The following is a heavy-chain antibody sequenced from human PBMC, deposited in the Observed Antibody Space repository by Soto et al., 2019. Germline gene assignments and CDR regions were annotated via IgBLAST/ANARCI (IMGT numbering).Heavy chain of an antibody. CDR3: ARDLHPPGDAFDI. CDR2: IYYSGST. Sequence: SETLSLTCTVSGGSISSYYWSWIRQPPGKGLEWIGYIYYSGSTNYNPSLKSRVTISVDTSKNQFSLKLSSVTAADTAVYYCARDLHPPGDAFDIWGQGTMVTVSS. CDR1: GGSISSYY. V-gene: IGHV4-59*01. D-gene: IGHD4-4*01. J-gene: IGHJ3*02.